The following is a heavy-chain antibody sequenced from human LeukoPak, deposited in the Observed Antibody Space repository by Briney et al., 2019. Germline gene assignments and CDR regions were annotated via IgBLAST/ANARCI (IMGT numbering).Heavy chain of an antibody. V-gene: IGHV3-30*02. CDR1: GFTFSSYG. Sequence: PGGSLRLSCAASGFTFSSYGMHWVRQAPGKGLEWVAFIRYDGSNKYYADSVKGRFTISRDNSKNTLYLQMNSLRAEDTAVYYCAKDVFTFNYFDYWGQGTLVTVSS. D-gene: IGHD3-22*01. J-gene: IGHJ4*02. CDR2: IRYDGSNK. CDR3: AKDVFTFNYFDY.